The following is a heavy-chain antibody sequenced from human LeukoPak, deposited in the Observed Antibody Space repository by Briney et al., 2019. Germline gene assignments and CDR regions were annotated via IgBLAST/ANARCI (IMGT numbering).Heavy chain of an antibody. CDR2: IYSSGYT. V-gene: IGHV4-4*07. J-gene: IGHJ6*03. D-gene: IGHD3-10*01. CDR3: ARGVYYYGSGTYYNYYMDV. CDR1: GGSISGYY. Sequence: PSETLSLTCTVSGGSISGYYWSWIRQPAGKGQECIGLIYSSGYTNYNPSLQSRVSMSVDTSQKPFSLKLSSVTAADTAVYYCARGVYYYGSGTYYNYYMDVWGKGTTVTVSS.